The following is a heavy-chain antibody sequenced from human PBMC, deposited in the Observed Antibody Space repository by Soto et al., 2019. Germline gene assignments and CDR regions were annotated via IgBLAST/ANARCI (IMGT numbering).Heavy chain of an antibody. V-gene: IGHV4-34*01. D-gene: IGHD2-2*01. J-gene: IGHJ1*01. CDR3: ASHCRSARSLYGFQD. Sequence: QVQLQQWGAGLLKPSETLSLTCAVYGGPFGGYYWSWIRQPPGKGLEGSVQINHSGGTNYSPSLTDGATMSVDTAEHPFSLKLSSVTAADTAVYDCASHCRSARSLYGFQDWAQGTLVTVSS. CDR2: INHSGGT. CDR1: GGPFGGYY.